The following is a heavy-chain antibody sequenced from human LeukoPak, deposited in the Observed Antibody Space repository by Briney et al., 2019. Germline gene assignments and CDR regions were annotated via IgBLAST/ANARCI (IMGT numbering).Heavy chain of an antibody. D-gene: IGHD2-15*01. J-gene: IGHJ6*02. V-gene: IGHV3-9*01. CDR1: GFTFDDYA. CDR2: ISWNSGSI. Sequence: GGSLRLSCAASGFTFDDYAMHWVRQAPGKGLEWVSGISWNSGSIGYADSVKGRFTISRDNAKNSLYLQMNSLRAEDTALYYCAKDGPGCSGGSCSRMDVWGQGTTVTVSS. CDR3: AKDGPGCSGGSCSRMDV.